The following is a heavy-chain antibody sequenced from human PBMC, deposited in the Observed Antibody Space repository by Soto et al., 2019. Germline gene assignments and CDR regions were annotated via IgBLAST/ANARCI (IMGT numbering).Heavy chain of an antibody. CDR3: TRDRVTGTTGFDY. CDR2: IRSKAYGGTT. V-gene: IGHV3-49*03. D-gene: IGHD1-20*01. Sequence: GGSLRLSCTASGFTFGDYAMSWFRQAPGKGLEWVGFIRSKAYGGTTEYAASVKGRFTISRDDSKSIAYLQMNSLKTEDTAVYYCTRDRVTGTTGFDYWGQGTLVTVSS. J-gene: IGHJ4*02. CDR1: GFTFGDYA.